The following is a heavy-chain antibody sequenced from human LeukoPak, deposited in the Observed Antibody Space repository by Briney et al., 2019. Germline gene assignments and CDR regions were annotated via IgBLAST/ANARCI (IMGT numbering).Heavy chain of an antibody. D-gene: IGHD3-22*01. CDR1: GGSFSGYY. V-gene: IGHV4-34*01. Sequence: SETLSLTCAVYGGSFSGYYWSWIRQPPGKGLEWIGEINHSGSTNYNPSLKSRVTISVDTSKNQFSLKLSSVTAADTAVYYCAKDLREWYYDPNGNYFSYGMDVWGQGTTVVVSS. CDR2: INHSGST. J-gene: IGHJ6*02. CDR3: AKDLREWYYDPNGNYFSYGMDV.